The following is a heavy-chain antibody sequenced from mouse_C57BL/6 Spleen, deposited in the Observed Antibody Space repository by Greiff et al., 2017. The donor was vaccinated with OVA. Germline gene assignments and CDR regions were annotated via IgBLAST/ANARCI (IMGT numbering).Heavy chain of an antibody. CDR2: IRNKANGYTT. D-gene: IGHD1-1*01. V-gene: IGHV7-3*01. CDR1: GFTFTDYY. J-gene: IGHJ1*03. CDR3: ARSYYYGSSSWYFDV. Sequence: EVKLVESGGGLVQPGGSLSLSCAASGFTFTDYYMSWVRQPPGKALEWLGFIRNKANGYTTEYSASVKGRFTISRDNSQSILYLQRNALRAEDSATYYCARSYYYGSSSWYFDVWGTGTTVTVSS.